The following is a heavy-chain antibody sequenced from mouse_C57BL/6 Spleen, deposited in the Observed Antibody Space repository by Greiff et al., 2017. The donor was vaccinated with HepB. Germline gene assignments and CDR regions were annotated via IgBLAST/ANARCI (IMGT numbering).Heavy chain of an antibody. CDR2: ISSGGDYI. CDR3: TRDYGSSYVGDFDY. D-gene: IGHD1-1*01. J-gene: IGHJ2*01. V-gene: IGHV5-9-1*02. CDR1: GFTFSSYA. Sequence: EVMLVESGEGLVKPGGSLKLSCAASGFTFSSYAMSWVRQTPEKRLEWVAYISSGGDYIYYADTVKGRFTISRDNARNTLYLQMSSLKSEDTAMYYCTRDYGSSYVGDFDYWGQGTTLTVSS.